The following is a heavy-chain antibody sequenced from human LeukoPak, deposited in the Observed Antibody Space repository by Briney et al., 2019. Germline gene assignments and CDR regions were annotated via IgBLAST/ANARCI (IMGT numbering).Heavy chain of an antibody. D-gene: IGHD5-18*01. CDR2: ITRSNYI. V-gene: IGHV3-21*01. J-gene: IGHJ6*03. CDR3: ARHVDTAMVSIYYYMDV. Sequence: SGGSLRLSCAASGFTFSSYSMNWVRQAPGKGLEWVSSITRSNYIYYADSVKGRFTISRDNAKNSLYLQMNSLRAEDTAVYYCARHVDTAMVSIYYYMDVWGKGTTVTVSS. CDR1: GFTFSSYS.